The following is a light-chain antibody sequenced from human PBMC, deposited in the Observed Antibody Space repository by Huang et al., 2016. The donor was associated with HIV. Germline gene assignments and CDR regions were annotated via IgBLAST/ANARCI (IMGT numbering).Light chain of an antibody. J-gene: IGKJ5*01. CDR2: WAS. CDR1: HHILYGSNNQNY. V-gene: IGKV4-1*01. CDR3: QQYFNAPIT. Sequence: DIVMTQSPDSLAVSLGARATVNCKSSHHILYGSNNQNYVAWYQQIPGQPPKLLSYWASTRESGVPDRFSGSGSGTDFTLTISSLQAEDVAFYYCQQYFNAPITFGQGTRLEI.